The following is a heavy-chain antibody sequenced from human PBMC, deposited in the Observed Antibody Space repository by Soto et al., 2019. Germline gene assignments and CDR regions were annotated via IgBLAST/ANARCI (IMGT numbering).Heavy chain of an antibody. J-gene: IGHJ4*02. Sequence: GGPVKGSCKASWGTFSSYTISWGGQAPGQGLEWMGRIIPILGIANYAQKFQGRVTITADKSTSTAYMELSSLRSEDTAVYYCARDQTTVTTPYFDYWGQGTLVTVSS. D-gene: IGHD4-17*01. CDR2: IIPILGIA. CDR3: ARDQTTVTTPYFDY. V-gene: IGHV1-69*04. CDR1: WGTFSSYT.